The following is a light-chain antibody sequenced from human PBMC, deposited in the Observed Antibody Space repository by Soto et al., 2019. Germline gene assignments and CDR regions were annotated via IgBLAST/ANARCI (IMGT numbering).Light chain of an antibody. Sequence: QSVLTRPPSVSGARGQRVTIACTGSSSNIGSTYDVQWYQQLPGTAPKLLIHGNTNRPSGVPDRFSGSKSGTSASLAITGLQADDEADYYCQSYDDSLSVHYVFGTGTKLTVL. CDR3: QSYDDSLSVHYV. J-gene: IGLJ1*01. CDR1: SSNIGSTYD. V-gene: IGLV1-40*01. CDR2: GNT.